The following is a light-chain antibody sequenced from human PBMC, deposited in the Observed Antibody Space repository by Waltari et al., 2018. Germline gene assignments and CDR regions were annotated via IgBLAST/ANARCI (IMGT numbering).Light chain of an antibody. CDR1: LSIDDS. Sequence: EIVMTQSPATLSVSRGGSATLSCRASLSIDDSLAWYQQQPGHPPRPLIHGASTRDTGIPVRFSGSGSGTDFTLTITGLQSEDFAVYFCQQYNQWPLTFGRGTKVEIK. CDR2: GAS. CDR3: QQYNQWPLT. J-gene: IGKJ4*01. V-gene: IGKV3-15*01.